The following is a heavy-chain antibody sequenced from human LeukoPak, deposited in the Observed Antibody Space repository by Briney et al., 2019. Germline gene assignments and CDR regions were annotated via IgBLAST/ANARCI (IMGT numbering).Heavy chain of an antibody. CDR3: ARGAGDQLLYGWFDP. CDR2: IYYSGST. V-gene: IGHV4-59*12. CDR1: GGSISSYY. D-gene: IGHD2-2*02. J-gene: IGHJ5*02. Sequence: NPSETLSLTCTVSGGSISSYYWSWIRQPPGKGLEWIGYIYYSGSTNYNPSLKSRVTISVDTSKNQFSLKLSSVTAADTAVYYCARGAGDQLLYGWFDPWGQGTLVTVSS.